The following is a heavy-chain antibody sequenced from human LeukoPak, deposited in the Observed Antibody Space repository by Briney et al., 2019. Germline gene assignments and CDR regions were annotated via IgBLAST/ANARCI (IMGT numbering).Heavy chain of an antibody. J-gene: IGHJ4*02. D-gene: IGHD4-17*01. CDR1: GGSISSYY. Sequence: PSGTLSLTCTVSGGSISSYYWSWIRQPPGKGLEWIGYIYYSGSTNYNPSLKSRVTISVDTSKKQFSLKLTSVTAADTAVYYCARGVRDSGDYIGGKTYFDYWGQGTLVTVSS. V-gene: IGHV4-59*12. CDR2: IYYSGST. CDR3: ARGVRDSGDYIGGKTYFDY.